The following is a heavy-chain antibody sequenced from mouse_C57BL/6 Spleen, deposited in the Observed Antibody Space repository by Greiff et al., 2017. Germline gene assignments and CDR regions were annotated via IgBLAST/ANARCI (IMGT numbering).Heavy chain of an antibody. CDR1: GFTFSSYG. Sequence: EVMLVESGGDLVKPGGSLKLSCAASGFTFSSYGMSWVRQTPDKRLEWVATISSGGSYTYYPASVKGRFTISRDNAKNTLYLQMSSLKSEDTAMYYCARQEIIATVAAWAYWGQGTTLTVSS. CDR3: ARQEIIATVAAWAY. V-gene: IGHV5-6*02. D-gene: IGHD1-1*01. CDR2: ISSGGSYT. J-gene: IGHJ2*01.